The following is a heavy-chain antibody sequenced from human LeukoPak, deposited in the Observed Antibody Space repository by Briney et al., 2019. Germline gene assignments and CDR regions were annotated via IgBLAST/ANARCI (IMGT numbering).Heavy chain of an antibody. CDR1: GFTFNTYW. CDR2: INNDGSDT. CDR3: ARSSYPYYFDY. J-gene: IGHJ4*02. V-gene: IGHV3-74*01. Sequence: PGGSLRLSCAASGFTFNTYWMHWVRQAPGKGLVWVSRINNDGSDTIYADSVKGRFTISRDNAKDTLYLQMISLRVEDTAVYYCARSSYPYYFDYWGQGTLVTVSS.